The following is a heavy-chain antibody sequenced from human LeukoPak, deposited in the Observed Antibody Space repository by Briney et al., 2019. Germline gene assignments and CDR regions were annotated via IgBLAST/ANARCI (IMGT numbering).Heavy chain of an antibody. CDR3: ARGVLDYDFWSGYYTVRYFDY. CDR1: GYTFTSYD. Sequence: ASVKVSCKASGYTFTSYDINWVRQATGQGLEWMGWMNPNSGNTGYAQKLQGRVTMTRNTSISTAYMELSSLRSEDTAVYYCARGVLDYDFWSGYYTVRYFDYWGQGTLVTVSS. D-gene: IGHD3-3*01. CDR2: MNPNSGNT. J-gene: IGHJ4*02. V-gene: IGHV1-8*01.